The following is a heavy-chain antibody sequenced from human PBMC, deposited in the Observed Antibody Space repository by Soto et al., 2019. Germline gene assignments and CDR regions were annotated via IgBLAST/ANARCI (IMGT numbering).Heavy chain of an antibody. J-gene: IGHJ1*01. D-gene: IGHD5-18*01. CDR3: ARQLADVDTALPP. CDR1: GGSISSSSYY. Sequence: QLQLQESGPGLVKPSETLSLTCTVSGGSISSSSYYWGWIRQPPGKGLEWIGSIYYSGSTYYNPSLKSRVTISLDTYQSQFSPQLSPVTAPHPPVYYGARQLADVDTALPPWGQGTLVTVSS. CDR2: IYYSGST. V-gene: IGHV4-39*01.